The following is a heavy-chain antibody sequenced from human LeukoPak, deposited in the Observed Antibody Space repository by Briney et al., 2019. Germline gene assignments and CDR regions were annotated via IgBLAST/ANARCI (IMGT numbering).Heavy chain of an antibody. Sequence: SETLSLTCAVSGGSISSGGYSWSWIRQRPVKGLEWIGYIYHSGSTYYNPSLKSRVTISVDRSKNQFSLKLSSVTAADTAVYYCARASASFDYWGQGTLVTVSS. CDR2: IYHSGST. CDR1: GGSISSGGYS. V-gene: IGHV4-30-2*01. CDR3: ARASASFDY. J-gene: IGHJ4*02.